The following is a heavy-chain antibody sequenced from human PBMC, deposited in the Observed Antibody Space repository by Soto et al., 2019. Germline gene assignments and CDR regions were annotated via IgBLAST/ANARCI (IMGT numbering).Heavy chain of an antibody. CDR3: ARELELKYCFDY. J-gene: IGHJ4*01. D-gene: IGHD1-7*01. CDR1: RDSVSSNSAA. Sequence: RSLTYAISRDSVSSNSAAWNWIRQSPSRDLEWLGRTYYRSKWYNDYAVSVKSRITINPDTAKNQFSLQLNSVTPEDTAVYYCARELELKYCFDYCGHGTLVTVSS. CDR2: TYYRSKWYN. V-gene: IGHV6-1*01.